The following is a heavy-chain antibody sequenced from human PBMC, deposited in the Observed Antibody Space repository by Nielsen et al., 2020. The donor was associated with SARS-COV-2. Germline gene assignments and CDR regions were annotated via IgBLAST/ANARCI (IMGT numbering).Heavy chain of an antibody. CDR2: INAGNGNT. J-gene: IGHJ6*02. D-gene: IGHD2-15*01. CDR1: RYSFASYS. Sequence: ASVKVSCKASRYSFASYSMHWVRQAPGQRLEWMGWINAGNGNTRYSQKFQGRVTITRDTSASTAYMELGSLRYEDTAVHYCARVKGTHGGSYLDVWGQGTAVTVSS. CDR3: ARVKGTHGGSYLDV. V-gene: IGHV1-3*01.